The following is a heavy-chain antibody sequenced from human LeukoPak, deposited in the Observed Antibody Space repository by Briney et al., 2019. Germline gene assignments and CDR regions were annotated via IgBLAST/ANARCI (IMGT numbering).Heavy chain of an antibody. V-gene: IGHV3-21*01. Sequence: PGGSLRLSCAASGFTFSSYAMSWVRQAPGRGLEWVSSISGTSTYIHYADSVRGRFTISRDNVKASLYLELNSLRGDDTAVYYCAAYYYGSKSRALEHWGQGILVTVSS. CDR2: ISGTSTYI. J-gene: IGHJ4*02. CDR1: GFTFSSYA. D-gene: IGHD3-10*01. CDR3: AAYYYGSKSRALEH.